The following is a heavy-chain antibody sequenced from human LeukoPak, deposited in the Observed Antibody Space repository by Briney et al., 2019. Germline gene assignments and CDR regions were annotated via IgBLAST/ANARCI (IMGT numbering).Heavy chain of an antibody. CDR3: ARDVQTSGWYDY. Sequence: GGSLRLSCAASEFTDNDYAMSWVRQAPGKTLEWVSAISGSGGRAYHADSVKGRFTISRDNAKNSLYLQMNSLRAEDTAVYYCARDVQTSGWYDYWGQGTLVTVSS. D-gene: IGHD6-19*01. CDR1: EFTDNDYA. J-gene: IGHJ4*02. CDR2: ISGSGGRA. V-gene: IGHV3-20*04.